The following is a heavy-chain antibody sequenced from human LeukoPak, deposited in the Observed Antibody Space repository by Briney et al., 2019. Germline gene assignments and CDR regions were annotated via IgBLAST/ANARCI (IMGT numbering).Heavy chain of an antibody. CDR1: GFTVSSNY. CDR2: ISGSGGST. CDR3: AREATVTTIFDY. Sequence: GGSLRLSCAASGFTVSSNYMSWVRQAPGKGLEWVSAISGSGGSTYYADSVKGRFTISRDNSKNTLYLQMNSLRAEDTAVYYCAREATVTTIFDYWGQGTLVTVSS. V-gene: IGHV3-23*01. D-gene: IGHD4-17*01. J-gene: IGHJ4*02.